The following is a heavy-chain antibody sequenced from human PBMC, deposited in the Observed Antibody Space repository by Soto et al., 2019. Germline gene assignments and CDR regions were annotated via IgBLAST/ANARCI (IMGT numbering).Heavy chain of an antibody. CDR1: GYTFTGYF. V-gene: IGHV1-2*04. J-gene: IGHJ4*02. Sequence: PSVKVSCKASGYTFTGYFMHLVRPAPGQGLEWMGWINPNSGGTNHAQKFQGWVTMTRDTSISTAYMELSRLRSDDTAVYYCAREVEIVGAPAFDYWGQGTLVTVSS. CDR3: AREVEIVGAPAFDY. CDR2: INPNSGGT. D-gene: IGHD1-26*01.